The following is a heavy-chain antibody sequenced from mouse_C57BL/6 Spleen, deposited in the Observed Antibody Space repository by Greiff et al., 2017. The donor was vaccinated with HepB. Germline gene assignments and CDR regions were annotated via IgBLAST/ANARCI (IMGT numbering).Heavy chain of an antibody. CDR1: GYTFTDYE. Sequence: QVQLKESGAELVRPGASVTLSCKASGYTFTDYEMHWVKQTPVHGLEWIGAIDPETGGTAYNQKFKGKAILTADKSSSTAYMELRSLTSEDSAVYYCTRWRTNWDENFDYWGQGTTLTVSS. V-gene: IGHV1-15*01. CDR3: TRWRTNWDENFDY. J-gene: IGHJ2*01. CDR2: IDPETGGT. D-gene: IGHD4-1*01.